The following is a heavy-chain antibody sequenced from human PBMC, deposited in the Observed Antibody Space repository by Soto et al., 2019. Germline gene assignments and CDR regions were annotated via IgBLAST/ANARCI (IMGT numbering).Heavy chain of an antibody. Sequence: EVQLVESGGGLVQPGRSLRLSCAASGFTFDDYAMHWVRQAPGKGLEWVSGISWNSGSLDYTDSMQGRFTISRDNAKNSLYLQMNSLRPEDTALYYCATSHYDTTGNFDAFEIWGRGTMVTVSS. CDR2: ISWNSGSL. CDR1: GFTFDDYA. V-gene: IGHV3-9*01. J-gene: IGHJ3*02. D-gene: IGHD3-22*01. CDR3: ATSHYDTTGNFDAFEI.